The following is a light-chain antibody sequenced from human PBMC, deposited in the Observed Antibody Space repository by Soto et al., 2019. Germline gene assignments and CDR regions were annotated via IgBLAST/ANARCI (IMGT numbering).Light chain of an antibody. Sequence: EIVMTQSPATLSVSPGERATLSCRASQSVSSNLAWYQQKPGQAPRLLIYGASSRATGIPVRFSGSGSGTEFTLTISSLLSEDFAVYYCQQYNNWTLYTFGQGTKLEIK. J-gene: IGKJ2*01. V-gene: IGKV3-15*01. CDR1: QSVSSN. CDR3: QQYNNWTLYT. CDR2: GAS.